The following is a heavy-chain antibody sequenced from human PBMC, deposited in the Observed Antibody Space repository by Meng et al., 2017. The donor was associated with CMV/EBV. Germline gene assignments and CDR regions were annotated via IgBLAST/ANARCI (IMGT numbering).Heavy chain of an antibody. V-gene: IGHV1-2*02. CDR1: GYTFTGYY. D-gene: IGHD1-7*01. CDR3: ATYIGNYINWYFDL. CDR2: INPNSGGT. Sequence: QVQLVQSGAEVKKPGASVKVSCKASGYTFTGYYMPWVRQAPGQGLEWMGWINPNSGGTNYAQKFQGRVTMTRDTSISTAYMELSRLRSDDTAVYYSATYIGNYINWYFDLWGRGTLVTVSS. J-gene: IGHJ2*01.